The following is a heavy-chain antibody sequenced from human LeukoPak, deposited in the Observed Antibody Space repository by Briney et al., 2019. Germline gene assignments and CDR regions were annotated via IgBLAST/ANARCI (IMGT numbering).Heavy chain of an antibody. V-gene: IGHV3-48*01. CDR2: ISSGSEIR. J-gene: IGHJ4*02. D-gene: IGHD3-10*01. CDR3: AKVAHYYGSGSYYEYYFDY. Sequence: PGGSLRLSCEGSGFTLSGHGVNWVRQAPGKGLEWVSYISSGSEIRQFADSVKGRFTISRDNSKNTLYLQMNSLRAEDTAVYYCAKVAHYYGSGSYYEYYFDYWGQGTLVTASS. CDR1: GFTLSGHG.